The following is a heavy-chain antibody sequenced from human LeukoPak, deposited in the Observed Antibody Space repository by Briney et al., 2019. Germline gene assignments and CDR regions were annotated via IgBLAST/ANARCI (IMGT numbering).Heavy chain of an antibody. J-gene: IGHJ5*02. CDR3: ARRLTQYDCFDP. D-gene: IGHD2-2*01. V-gene: IGHV6-1*01. Sequence: SQTLSLTCAISGDSVSSNSVTWNWIRKSQSRGLEWLGRTYYRSTWYNDYAVSVRGRITVNPDASKNQFSLHLNSVTPEDTAVYYCARRLTQYDCFDPWGQGILVTVSS. CDR1: GDSVSSNSVT. CDR2: TYYRSTWYN.